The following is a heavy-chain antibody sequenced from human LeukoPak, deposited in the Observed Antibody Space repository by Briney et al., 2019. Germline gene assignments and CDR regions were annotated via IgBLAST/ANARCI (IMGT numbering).Heavy chain of an antibody. CDR1: GGSISSSSYY. CDR2: IYYSGST. V-gene: IGHV4-39*01. J-gene: IGHJ3*02. Sequence: PSETLSLTCTVSGGSISSSSYYWGWIRQPPGKGLEWFGRIYYSGSTYYNPSPKSRVTISVDTSKNQFSLKLSSVTAADTAVYYCARHQGYSSSWTRDDAFDIWGQGTMVTVSS. CDR3: ARHQGYSSSWTRDDAFDI. D-gene: IGHD6-13*01.